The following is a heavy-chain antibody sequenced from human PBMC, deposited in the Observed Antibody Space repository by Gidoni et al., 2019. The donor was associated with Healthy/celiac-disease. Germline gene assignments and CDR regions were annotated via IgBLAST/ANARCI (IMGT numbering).Heavy chain of an antibody. V-gene: IGHV4-30-4*01. J-gene: IGHJ5*02. D-gene: IGHD2-15*01. CDR1: GGSISSGDYY. CDR2: IYYSGST. Sequence: QVQLQESGPGLVKPSQTLSLTCTVSGGSISSGDYYWSWILPPPGKGLEWIGYIYYSGSTYYNPSLKSRVTISVDTSKNQFSLKLSSVTAADTAVYYCASYFRDRLGYCSGGSCLGWGNWFDPWGQGTLVTVSS. CDR3: ASYFRDRLGYCSGGSCLGWGNWFDP.